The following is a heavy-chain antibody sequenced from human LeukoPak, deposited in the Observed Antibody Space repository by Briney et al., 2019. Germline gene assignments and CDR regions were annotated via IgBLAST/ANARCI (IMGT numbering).Heavy chain of an antibody. CDR3: TTLLEWLPLIDY. CDR2: IKSKTDGGTT. V-gene: IGHV3-15*07. D-gene: IGHD3-3*01. CDR1: GFTFSSYS. Sequence: GGSLRLSCAASGFTFSSYSMNWVRQAPGKGLEWVGRIKSKTDGGTTDYAAPVKGRFTISRDDSKNTLYLQMNSLKTEDTAVYYCTTLLEWLPLIDYWGQGTLVTVSS. J-gene: IGHJ4*02.